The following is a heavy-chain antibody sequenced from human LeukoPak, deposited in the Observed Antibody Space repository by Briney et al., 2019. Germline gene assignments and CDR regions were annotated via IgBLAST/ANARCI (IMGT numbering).Heavy chain of an antibody. V-gene: IGHV1-18*01. D-gene: IGHD3-3*01. CDR3: ARADYDYWSGYPNTLEF. CDR2: VSAYKVDT. Sequence: ASVKVSCKTSGYTFSSYGISWVRQAPGQGLEWMGWVSAYKVDTNYGQRAQGRITLTTDTSTSTVCMELRSLRSDDTAVYYCARADYDYWSGYPNTLEFWGQGTLVTVSS. J-gene: IGHJ4*02. CDR1: GYTFSSYG.